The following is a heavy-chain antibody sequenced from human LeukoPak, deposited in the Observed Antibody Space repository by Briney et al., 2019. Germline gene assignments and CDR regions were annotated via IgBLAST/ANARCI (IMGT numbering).Heavy chain of an antibody. CDR1: VGTFSSYA. D-gene: IGHD2-21*02. Sequence: SVKVSCKGSVGTFSSYAISWVRQAPGQGLEWMGRIIPIFGTANYAQKFQGRVTITTDESTSTAYMELSSLRSEDTAVYYCARGCGGDCSSAFDIWGQGTMVTVSS. V-gene: IGHV1-69*05. CDR2: IIPIFGTA. CDR3: ARGCGGDCSSAFDI. J-gene: IGHJ3*02.